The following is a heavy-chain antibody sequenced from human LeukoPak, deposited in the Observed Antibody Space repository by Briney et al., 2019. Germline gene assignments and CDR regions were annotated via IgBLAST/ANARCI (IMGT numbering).Heavy chain of an antibody. D-gene: IGHD3-10*01. V-gene: IGHV1-18*01. Sequence: APVKVSCKASGYTFTSYGISWVRQAPGQGLEWMGWISAYNGNTNYAQKLQGRVTMTTDPSTSTAYMELRSLRSDDTAVYYCARSGSGYYYYYMDVWSKGTTVTVSS. CDR2: ISAYNGNT. CDR3: ARSGSGYYYYYMDV. J-gene: IGHJ6*03. CDR1: GYTFTSYG.